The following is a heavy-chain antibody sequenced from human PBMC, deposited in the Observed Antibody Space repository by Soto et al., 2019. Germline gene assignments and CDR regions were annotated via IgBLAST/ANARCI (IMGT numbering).Heavy chain of an antibody. D-gene: IGHD1-26*01. CDR1: GGFFSGYY. J-gene: IGHJ5*02. CDR3: ARVREPLTGGPWFDP. CDR2: INHSGST. V-gene: IGHV4-34*01. Sequence: PSETLSLTCAVYGGFFSGYYWSWTRQPPGKGLEWIGEINHSGSTNYNPSLKSRVTISVDTSKNQFSLKLSSVTAADTAVYYCARVREPLTGGPWFDPWGQGTLVTVS.